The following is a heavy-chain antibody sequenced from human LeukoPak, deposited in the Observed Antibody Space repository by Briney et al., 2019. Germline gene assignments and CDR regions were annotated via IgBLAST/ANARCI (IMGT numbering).Heavy chain of an antibody. D-gene: IGHD3-9*01. Sequence: PGGSLRLSCAASGFTFDDYAMYWVRQAPGKGLEWVSGISWNSGSMAYADSVKGRFTISRDNAKNSLYLQMNSLRVEDTALYYCAKGPYYDILTGYFDYWGQGTLVTVSS. CDR3: AKGPYYDILTGYFDY. J-gene: IGHJ4*02. CDR1: GFTFDDYA. CDR2: ISWNSGSM. V-gene: IGHV3-9*01.